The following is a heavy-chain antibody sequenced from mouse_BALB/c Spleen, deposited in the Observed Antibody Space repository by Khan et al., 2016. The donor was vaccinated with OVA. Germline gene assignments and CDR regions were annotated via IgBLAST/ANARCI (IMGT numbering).Heavy chain of an antibody. CDR3: VNHGSSSAWFTY. J-gene: IGHJ3*01. CDR2: INPSTDYT. CDR1: GYTFTSYW. D-gene: IGHD1-1*01. Sequence: QVQLKQSGAELAKPGASVKMSCKASGYTFTSYWMHWVKQRPGQGLEWIGYINPSTDYTEYNQKFKDKATLTVDKSYSTAYMQLTSLTSEDSAVYYCVNHGSSSAWFTYWGQGTLVTVSA. V-gene: IGHV1-7*01.